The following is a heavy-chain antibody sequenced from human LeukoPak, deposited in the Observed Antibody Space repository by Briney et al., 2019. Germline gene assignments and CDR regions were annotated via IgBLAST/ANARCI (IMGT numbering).Heavy chain of an antibody. J-gene: IGHJ4*02. V-gene: IGHV4-59*04. Sequence: SETLSLTCTVSGGSISSYYWSWIRQPPGKGLEWIGYIYYTGSTYYNSSLKSRVTISVDTSKNQFSLNLTSVTASDTAVYYCAGERGPYYHYFDYWGQGTLVTVSS. CDR1: GGSISSYY. CDR3: AGERGPYYHYFDY. CDR2: IYYTGST. D-gene: IGHD1-26*01.